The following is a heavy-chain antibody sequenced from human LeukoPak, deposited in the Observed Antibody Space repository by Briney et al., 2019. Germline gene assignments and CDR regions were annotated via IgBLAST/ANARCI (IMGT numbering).Heavy chain of an antibody. Sequence: GGSLRLSCAASGLTLSDYWMCWVRHGQGKGLVHVSRIESDGTRTVYADSVKGRFTISRDNAKNTMYLQMNTLRAEDTAVYYCVRGGHKLDIETSRYYYGLDVWGQGTTVTVSS. V-gene: IGHV3-74*03. CDR1: GLTLSDYW. CDR2: IESDGTRT. CDR3: VRGGHKLDIETSRYYYGLDV. J-gene: IGHJ6*02. D-gene: IGHD2-2*03.